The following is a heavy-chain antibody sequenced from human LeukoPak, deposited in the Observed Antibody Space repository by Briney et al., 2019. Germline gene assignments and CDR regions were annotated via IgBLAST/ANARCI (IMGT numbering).Heavy chain of an antibody. CDR1: GFTFSSYA. D-gene: IGHD6-13*01. J-gene: IGHJ4*02. CDR2: ISYDGSNK. CDR3: AKLAAAGPPFDY. Sequence: PGGSLRLSCAASGFTFSSYAMHWVRQAPGKGLEWVAVISYDGSNKYYADSVKGRFTISRDNSKNTLYLQMNSLRAEDTAVYYCAKLAAAGPPFDYWGQGTLVTVSS. V-gene: IGHV3-30-3*02.